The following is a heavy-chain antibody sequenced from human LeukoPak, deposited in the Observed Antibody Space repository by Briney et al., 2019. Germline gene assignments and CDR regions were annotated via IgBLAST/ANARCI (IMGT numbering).Heavy chain of an antibody. D-gene: IGHD6-19*01. CDR1: GFTFGSYA. Sequence: GGSLRLSCAASGFTFGSYAMSWVRQAPGKGLEWVSAISGSGGSTYYADSVKGRFTISRDNSKNTLYLQMNSLRAEDTAVYYCAKDSGWYQGLDYWGQGTLVTVSS. CDR3: AKDSGWYQGLDY. J-gene: IGHJ4*02. CDR2: ISGSGGST. V-gene: IGHV3-23*01.